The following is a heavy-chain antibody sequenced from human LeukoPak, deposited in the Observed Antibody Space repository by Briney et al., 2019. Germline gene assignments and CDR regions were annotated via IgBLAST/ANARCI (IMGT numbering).Heavy chain of an antibody. V-gene: IGHV1-2*02. CDR3: ARGSITIFGVVPTPFDP. J-gene: IGHJ5*02. D-gene: IGHD3-3*01. Sequence: ASVKVFCKASGYTFTGYYMHWVRQAPGQGLEWMGWINPNSGGTNYAQKFQGRVTMTRDTSISTAYMELSRRRSDDTAVYYCARGSITIFGVVPTPFDPWGQGTLVTVSS. CDR2: INPNSGGT. CDR1: GYTFTGYY.